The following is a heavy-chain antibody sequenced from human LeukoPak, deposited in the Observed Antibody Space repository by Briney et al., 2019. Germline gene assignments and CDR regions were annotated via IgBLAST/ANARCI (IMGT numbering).Heavy chain of an antibody. J-gene: IGHJ4*02. CDR1: GFTFSSYG. D-gene: IGHD4-17*01. CDR2: ISYDGSNK. Sequence: GGSLRLSCAASGFTFSSYGMHWVRQAPGKGLEWVAVISYDGSNKYYADSVKGRSTISRDNSKNTLYLQMNSLRAEDTAVYYCAKDLGSYGDYRQNVFDYWGQGTLVTASS. CDR3: AKDLGSYGDYRQNVFDY. V-gene: IGHV3-30*18.